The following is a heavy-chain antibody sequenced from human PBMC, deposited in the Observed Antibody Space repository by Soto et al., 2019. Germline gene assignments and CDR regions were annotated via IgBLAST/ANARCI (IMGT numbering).Heavy chain of an antibody. CDR3: ARAGQLERAYYYGMDV. CDR1: GGSISSGDYY. J-gene: IGHJ6*02. Sequence: QVQLQESGPGLVKPSQTLSLTCTVSGGSISSGDYYWSWIRQPPGKGLEWIGYIYYSGSTYYNPSLKSRVTISVDTSKNQFSLKLSSVTAADTAVYYCARAGQLERAYYYGMDVWGQGTTVTVSS. CDR2: IYYSGST. V-gene: IGHV4-30-4*01. D-gene: IGHD1-1*01.